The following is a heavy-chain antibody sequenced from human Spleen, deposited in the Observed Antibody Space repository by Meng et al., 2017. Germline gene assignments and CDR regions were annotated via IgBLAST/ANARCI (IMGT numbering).Heavy chain of an antibody. CDR1: GGSFSGYY. CDR3: ARGSRLRSGYFDY. J-gene: IGHJ4*02. Sequence: GSLRLSCAVYGGSFSGYYWSWIRQPPGKGLEWIGEINHSGGTNYNPSLKSRVTISVDTSMHQFSLRLSSVTAADTAVYYCARGSRLRSGYFDYWGQGTLVTVS. D-gene: IGHD4-17*01. V-gene: IGHV4-34*01. CDR2: INHSGGT.